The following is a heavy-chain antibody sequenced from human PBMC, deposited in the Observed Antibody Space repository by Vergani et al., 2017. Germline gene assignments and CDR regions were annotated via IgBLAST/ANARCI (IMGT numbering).Heavy chain of an antibody. CDR2: ITYNGGRT. CDR1: GFIFNIYA. Sequence: VQLVESGGGVVQPGTSLRLSCAASGFIFNIYAMSWVRQAPGKGLEWVSTITYNGGRTYYADSVTGRFTISRDNSKNTLFLQLKTLRAEDTGVYYCAKDYNIMGALHYWGQGTLVGVSS. CDR3: AKDYNIMGALHY. D-gene: IGHD5-12*01. V-gene: IGHV3-23*04. J-gene: IGHJ4*02.